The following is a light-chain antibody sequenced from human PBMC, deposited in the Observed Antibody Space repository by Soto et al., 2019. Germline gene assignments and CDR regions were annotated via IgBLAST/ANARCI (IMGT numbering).Light chain of an antibody. V-gene: IGKV1-39*01. J-gene: IGKJ4*01. CDR1: QSISSH. CDR2: AAS. CDR3: QQSYSTPPT. Sequence: DIQMTQSPSPLSASVGDRVTITCRASQSISSHLNWYQQKPGKAPKLLIYAASSLQSGVPSRFSGSGSGTDFTLTIGSLQPEDFAIYYCQQSYSTPPTFGGGTKVEIK.